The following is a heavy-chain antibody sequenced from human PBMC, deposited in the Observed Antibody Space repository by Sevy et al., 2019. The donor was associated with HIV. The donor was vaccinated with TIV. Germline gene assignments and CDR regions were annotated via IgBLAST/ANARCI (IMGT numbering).Heavy chain of an antibody. CDR1: GFTFSSYA. D-gene: IGHD3-10*01. J-gene: IGHJ4*02. CDR3: AKDKAPFTMVRGVWGYFDY. CDR2: ISGSGGST. V-gene: IGHV3-23*01. Sequence: GGSLRLSCAASGFTFSSYAMSWVRQAPGKGLEWVSAISGSGGSTYYADSMKGRFTISRDNSKNTLYLQMNSLRAEDTAVYYCAKDKAPFTMVRGVWGYFDYWGQGTLVTVSS.